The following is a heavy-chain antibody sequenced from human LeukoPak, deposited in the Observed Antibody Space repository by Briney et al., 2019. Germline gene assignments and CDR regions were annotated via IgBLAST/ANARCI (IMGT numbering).Heavy chain of an antibody. Sequence: GGSLRLSCAASGFTFSSYGMHWVRQAPGKGLEWVAVISYDGSNKYYADSVKGRFTISRDNSKNTLYLQMNSLRAEDTAVYYYAKLPGLARTGVDYWGQGTLVTVSS. J-gene: IGHJ4*02. CDR1: GFTFSSYG. CDR3: AKLPGLARTGVDY. D-gene: IGHD6-6*01. CDR2: ISYDGSNK. V-gene: IGHV3-30*18.